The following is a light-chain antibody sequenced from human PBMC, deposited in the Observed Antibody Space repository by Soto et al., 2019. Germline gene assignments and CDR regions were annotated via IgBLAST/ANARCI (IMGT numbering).Light chain of an antibody. CDR2: GAS. CDR3: HQYNKWPPGT. J-gene: IGKJ1*01. CDR1: QSIGTN. Sequence: EIVMTQSPATLSVSPGERATLSCRASQSIGTNLAWYQQKPGTAPRLLIYGASTRATGIPARFGARGSGTEFXXXXXXXXXEXFAVYHCHQYNKWPPGTFGQGTKVEIK. V-gene: IGKV3-15*01.